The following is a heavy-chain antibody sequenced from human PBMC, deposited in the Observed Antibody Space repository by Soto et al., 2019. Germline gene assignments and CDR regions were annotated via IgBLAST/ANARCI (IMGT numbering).Heavy chain of an antibody. V-gene: IGHV3-23*01. CDR2: ISGSGGST. CDR3: AKGNSWSPALVLDI. D-gene: IGHD1-7*01. Sequence: PGGSLRLSCAASGLPFSSYAMNWVRTATGKGLEWVSAISGSGGSTYYADSVKGRFTISRDSSKNTLYLQMNSLRAEDTAVYYCAKGNSWSPALVLDIWGQGTMVTVSS. J-gene: IGHJ3*02. CDR1: GLPFSSYA.